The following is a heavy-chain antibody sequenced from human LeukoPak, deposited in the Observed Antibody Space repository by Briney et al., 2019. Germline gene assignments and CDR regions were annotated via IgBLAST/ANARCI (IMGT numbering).Heavy chain of an antibody. CDR1: GFPFSSYW. J-gene: IGHJ3*02. D-gene: IGHD3-22*01. CDR3: ARARYDSSGHAFDI. CDR2: IGTAGDT. Sequence: GGSLRLSCAASGFPFSSYWVHWVRQATGKGLEWVSAIGTAGDTYYPGSVKGRFTISRENAKNSLYLQMNSLRAGDTAVYYCARARYDSSGHAFDIWGQGTMVTASS. V-gene: IGHV3-13*01.